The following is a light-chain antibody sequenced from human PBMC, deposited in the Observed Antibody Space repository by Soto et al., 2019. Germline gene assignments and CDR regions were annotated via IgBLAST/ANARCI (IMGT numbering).Light chain of an antibody. CDR2: DAS. CDR1: QSISSW. CDR3: QKYNSAPPT. V-gene: IGKV1-5*01. J-gene: IGKJ1*01. Sequence: DIKMTQSPSTLSASVGDRVTITCRASQSISSWLAWYQQKPGKAPKLLIYDASTVQSGVPSRLSGSGSGTEFTLTISSLQPDDVATYYCQKYNSAPPTFGQGTKVDI.